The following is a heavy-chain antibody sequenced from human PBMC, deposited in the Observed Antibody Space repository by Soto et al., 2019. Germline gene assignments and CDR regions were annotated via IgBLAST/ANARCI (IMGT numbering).Heavy chain of an antibody. Sequence: QVQLQESGPGLVKPSQTLSLTCTVSGGSISSGGYYCSWIRHHPGQGLEWIWYIYYSGCTYYNPYLKRRVTISVDTSMNQFSLKLSSMTAADTDVYYCAREPINWGQGTLVTVS. CDR1: GGSISSGGYY. CDR2: IYYSGCT. CDR3: AREPIN. J-gene: IGHJ4*02. D-gene: IGHD5-12*01. V-gene: IGHV4-31*03.